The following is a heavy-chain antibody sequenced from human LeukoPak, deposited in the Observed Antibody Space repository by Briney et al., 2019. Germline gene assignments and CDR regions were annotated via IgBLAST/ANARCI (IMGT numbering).Heavy chain of an antibody. Sequence: PGGSLRLSCAVSGITLSNYGMTWVRRAPGQGLEWVAGISDTGGRTNYEDSVKGRFTISRDNPKNTLYLQMNSLRAEDTAVYFCAKRGVVIRVILVGFHKEAYYFDSWGQGALVTVSS. CDR1: GITLSNYG. J-gene: IGHJ4*02. CDR2: ISDTGGRT. D-gene: IGHD3-22*01. CDR3: AKRGVVIRVILVGFHKEAYYFDS. V-gene: IGHV3-23*01.